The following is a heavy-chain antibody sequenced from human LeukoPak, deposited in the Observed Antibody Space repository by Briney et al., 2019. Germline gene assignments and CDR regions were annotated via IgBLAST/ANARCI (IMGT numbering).Heavy chain of an antibody. V-gene: IGHV4-4*07. J-gene: IGHJ4*02. CDR2: IYTNGGA. CDR1: GGSFSGYY. CDR3: AREPPGY. Sequence: SETLSLTCAVYGGSFSGYYWNWIRQPAGKGLEWIGRIYTNGGASYNPSLKSRVTISIDASKNQFSLKLSSVTAADTAVYYCAREPPGYWGQGILFTVSS.